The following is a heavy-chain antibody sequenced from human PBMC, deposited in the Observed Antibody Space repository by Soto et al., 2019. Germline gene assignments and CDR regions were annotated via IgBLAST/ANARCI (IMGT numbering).Heavy chain of an antibody. V-gene: IGHV4-4*02. CDR2: IHHSGAT. CDR3: ATGSPYYYGSGGMWDS. Sequence: QVRLQESGPGLVKPSGTLSLTCLVSGGSMSSPNWWTWVRQAPVKGLEWIAEIHHSGATNYSPSPQSRAGNFVDQSNNQFSPPLTPVTAAGPAVYYWATGSPYYYGSGGMWDSWGRGALVTVSS. D-gene: IGHD3-10*01. J-gene: IGHJ4*02. CDR1: GGSMSSPNW.